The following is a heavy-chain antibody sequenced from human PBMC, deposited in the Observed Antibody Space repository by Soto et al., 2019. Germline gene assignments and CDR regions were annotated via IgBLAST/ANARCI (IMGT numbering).Heavy chain of an antibody. CDR3: ARWLLAAAGDYYYYMDV. Sequence: SETLSLTCAVYGGSFSGYYWSWIRQPPGKGLEWIGEINHSGSTNYNPSLKSRVTISVDTSKNQFSLKLSSVTAADTAVYYCARWLLAAAGDYYYYMDVWGKGTTVTVSS. J-gene: IGHJ6*03. D-gene: IGHD6-13*01. V-gene: IGHV4-34*01. CDR2: INHSGST. CDR1: GGSFSGYY.